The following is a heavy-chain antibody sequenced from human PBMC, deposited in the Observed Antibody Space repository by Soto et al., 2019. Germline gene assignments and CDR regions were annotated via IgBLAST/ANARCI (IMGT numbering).Heavy chain of an antibody. CDR2: RWYGGSNE. CDR3: ARDKSAARPSWFDA. Sequence: QVQLVESGGGVVQPGRSLRLSCAASGFTFSSYAMHWVRQAPGKGLEWVAVRWYGGSNEYYAESVKGRFTISRDNSKNTLYLQMNSLRAEDTAVYYCARDKSAARPSWFDAWSEGSLVTVSS. CDR1: GFTFSSYA. D-gene: IGHD6-6*01. V-gene: IGHV3-33*01. J-gene: IGHJ5*02.